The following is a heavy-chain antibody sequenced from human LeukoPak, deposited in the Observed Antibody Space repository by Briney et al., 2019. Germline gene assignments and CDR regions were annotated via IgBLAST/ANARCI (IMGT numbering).Heavy chain of an antibody. CDR1: GYTFTGYY. J-gene: IGHJ4*02. CDR3: ARDFRGAANFDY. Sequence: ASVRVSCKASGYTFTGYYMHWVRQAPGQGLEWMGWINPNSGGTNYAQKFQGRVTMTRDTSISTAYMELSRLRSDDTAVYYCARDFRGAANFDYWGQGTLVTVSS. V-gene: IGHV1-2*02. CDR2: INPNSGGT. D-gene: IGHD6-25*01.